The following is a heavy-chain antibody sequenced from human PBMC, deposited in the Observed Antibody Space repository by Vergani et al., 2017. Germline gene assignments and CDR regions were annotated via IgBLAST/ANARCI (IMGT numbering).Heavy chain of an antibody. J-gene: IGHJ6*03. V-gene: IGHV3-23*01. CDR3: ASSGARLERRNYYYYYMDV. CDR2: ISGSLGST. CDR1: GFTFSSYS. D-gene: IGHD1-1*01. Sequence: VQLLESGGGLVQPGGSLRLSCAASGFTFSSYSMSWGRQAPGKGLVWVSAISGSLGSTYYADSVKGQFTISRDSFENTLYLQMNSLRAGDTAVYYCASSGARLERRNYYYYYMDVWGKGTTVTVSS.